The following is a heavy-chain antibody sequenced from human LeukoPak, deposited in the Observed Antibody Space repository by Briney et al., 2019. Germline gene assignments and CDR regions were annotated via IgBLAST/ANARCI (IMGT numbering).Heavy chain of an antibody. CDR1: GGSFSGYY. CDR2: INHSGST. J-gene: IGHJ2*01. CDR3: ARVGYYGSGSYFRYWYFDL. D-gene: IGHD3-10*01. V-gene: IGHV4-34*01. Sequence: SETLSLTCAVYGGSFSGYYWSWTRQPPGKGLEWIGEINHSGSTNYNPSLKSRVTISVDTSKNQFSLKLSSVTAADTAVYYCARVGYYGSGSYFRYWYFDLWGRGTLVTVSS.